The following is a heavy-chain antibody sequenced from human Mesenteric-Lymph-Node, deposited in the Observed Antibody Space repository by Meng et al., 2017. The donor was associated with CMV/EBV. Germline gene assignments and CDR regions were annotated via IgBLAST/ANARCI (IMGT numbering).Heavy chain of an antibody. CDR2: INHSGST. D-gene: IGHD6-19*01. Sequence: SLTCAVYGGSFSGYDWSWIRQPAGKGLEWMGEINHSGSTNYNPSLKSRVTISVDTSKNQFSLKLSSVTAADTAVYYCASPTGYSSPYWGQGTLVTVSS. J-gene: IGHJ4*02. V-gene: IGHV4-34*01. CDR1: GGSFSGYD. CDR3: ASPTGYSSPY.